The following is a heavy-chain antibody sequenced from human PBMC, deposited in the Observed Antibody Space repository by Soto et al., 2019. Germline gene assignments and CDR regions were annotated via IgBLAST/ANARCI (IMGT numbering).Heavy chain of an antibody. D-gene: IGHD3-10*01. Sequence: QAHLQQWGAALLKPSETLSLTCAVYGESFSGHFWSWIRQSPGKGLEWIGEINDSGSTNKNPSLKSRGSISVDTSKNHFALNLRSLTAADTAVYYCARGRSYYGSGTYAPNSHWFDAWGQGTLVTVSS. CDR1: GESFSGHF. CDR3: ARGRSYYGSGTYAPNSHWFDA. V-gene: IGHV4-34*04. J-gene: IGHJ5*02. CDR2: INDSGST.